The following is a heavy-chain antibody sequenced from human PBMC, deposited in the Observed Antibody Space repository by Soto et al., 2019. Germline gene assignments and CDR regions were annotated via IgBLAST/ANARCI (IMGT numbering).Heavy chain of an antibody. CDR3: ASAYCGGDCSNYYYGMDV. D-gene: IGHD2-21*02. Sequence: ASVKGSRKGFGYTFTSYAMHWGRHAPRQRLEWMGWINAGNGNTKYSQKFQGRVTITRDTSASTAYMELSSLRSEDTAVYYCASAYCGGDCSNYYYGMDVWGQGTAVTSP. CDR1: GYTFTSYA. CDR2: INAGNGNT. J-gene: IGHJ6*02. V-gene: IGHV1-3*01.